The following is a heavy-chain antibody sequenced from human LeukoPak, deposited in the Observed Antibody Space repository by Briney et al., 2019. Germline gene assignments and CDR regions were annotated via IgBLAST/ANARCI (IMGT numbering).Heavy chain of an antibody. CDR1: GFTFDDYG. D-gene: IGHD3-22*01. V-gene: IGHV3-20*04. J-gene: IGHJ3*02. Sequence: GGSLRLSCAASGFTFDDYGMSWVRQAPGKGLEWVSGINWNGGSTGYADSVKVRFTISRDNAKNSLYLQMNSLRAEDTALYYCATARSITMIVKYAFDIWGQGTMVTVSS. CDR2: INWNGGST. CDR3: ATARSITMIVKYAFDI.